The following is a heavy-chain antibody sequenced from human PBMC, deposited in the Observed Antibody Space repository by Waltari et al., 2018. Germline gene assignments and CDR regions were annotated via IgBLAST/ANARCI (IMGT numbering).Heavy chain of an antibody. Sequence: EVQLVESGGGLVQPGGSMRPSCAASGFTFISFWLRWVRQAPGKGLEGVANIKQDGSEKYYVDSVKGRFTISRDNAKNSLYLQMNSLRAEDTAVYYCARLSLWFGEDYWGQGTLVTVSS. CDR3: ARLSLWFGEDY. J-gene: IGHJ4*02. CDR1: GFTFISFW. CDR2: IKQDGSEK. D-gene: IGHD3-10*01. V-gene: IGHV3-7*01.